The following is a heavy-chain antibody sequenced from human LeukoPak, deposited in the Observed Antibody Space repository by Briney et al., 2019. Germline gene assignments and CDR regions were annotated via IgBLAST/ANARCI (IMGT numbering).Heavy chain of an antibody. CDR3: AKRRDVAAGGSGAFDY. V-gene: IGHV3-30*02. CDR1: GLTFSSYG. D-gene: IGHD6-13*01. J-gene: IGHJ4*02. Sequence: GGSLRLSCAASGLTFSSYGMHWVRQAPGKGLEWVAFIRYDGSSQRYTDSVKGRFTISRDNSENTVYLQMNSLRAEDTAVYYCAKRRDVAAGGSGAFDYWGQGSLVTVSS. CDR2: IRYDGSSQ.